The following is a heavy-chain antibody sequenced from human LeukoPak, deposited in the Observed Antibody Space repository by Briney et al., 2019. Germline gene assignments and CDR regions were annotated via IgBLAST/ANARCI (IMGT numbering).Heavy chain of an antibody. Sequence: GGSLRLSCAASGFTVSSNYMSWVRQAPGKGLEWVSVIYSGGSTYYADSVKGRFTISRDNSKNTLYLQMNSLRAEDTAVYYCARDGIAVAGRKGSNWFDPWGQGTLVTVSS. CDR3: ARDGIAVAGRKGSNWFDP. CDR1: GFTVSSNY. CDR2: IYSGGST. D-gene: IGHD6-19*01. J-gene: IGHJ5*02. V-gene: IGHV3-53*01.